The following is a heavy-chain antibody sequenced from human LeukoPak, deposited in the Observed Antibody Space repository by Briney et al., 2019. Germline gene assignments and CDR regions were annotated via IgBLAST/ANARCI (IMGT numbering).Heavy chain of an antibody. D-gene: IGHD1-26*01. V-gene: IGHV3-30*18. Sequence: PGGSLRLSCAASGFTFSSYGMNWVRQAPGKGLEWVAVISYDGSNKYYADSVKGRFTISRDNSKNTLYLQMNSLRAEDTAVYYCAKDTQRGSYGYWGQGTLVTVSS. J-gene: IGHJ4*02. CDR3: AKDTQRGSYGY. CDR2: ISYDGSNK. CDR1: GFTFSSYG.